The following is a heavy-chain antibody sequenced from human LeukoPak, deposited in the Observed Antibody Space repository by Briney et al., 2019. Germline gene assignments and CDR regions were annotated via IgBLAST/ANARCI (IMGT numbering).Heavy chain of an antibody. CDR3: ARVVVATAGRGYYFDY. CDR1: GFTFSSYS. D-gene: IGHD2-21*02. J-gene: IGHJ4*02. Sequence: GGSLRLSCAASGFTFSSYSMNWVRQAPGKGLEWVSYISSSSSTIYYADSVKGRFTISRDKAKNSLYLQMNSLRDEDTAVYYCARVVVATAGRGYYFDYWGQGTLVTVSS. V-gene: IGHV3-48*02. CDR2: ISSSSSTI.